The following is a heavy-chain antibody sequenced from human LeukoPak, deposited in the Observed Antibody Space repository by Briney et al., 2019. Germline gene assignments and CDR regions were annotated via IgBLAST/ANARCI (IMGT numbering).Heavy chain of an antibody. Sequence: GGSLRLSCAASGFTVSSNYMSWVRQAPGKGLEWVSVIYSGGGTYYADSVKGRFTISRDNSKNSLLLQMNSLRAEDTALYYCARGYSRAAFDIWGQGTMVTVSS. D-gene: IGHD2-15*01. CDR2: IYSGGGT. V-gene: IGHV3-53*01. CDR3: ARGYSRAAFDI. J-gene: IGHJ3*02. CDR1: GFTVSSNY.